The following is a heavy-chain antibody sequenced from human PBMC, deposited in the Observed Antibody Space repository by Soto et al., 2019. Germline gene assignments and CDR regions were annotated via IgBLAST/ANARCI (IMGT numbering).Heavy chain of an antibody. V-gene: IGHV4-34*01. Sequence: PSETLSLTCAVYGGSFTGNYRSWIRQPPGKGLEWIGEVNDSGSTNFNPSLKSRVTISVDTSKKQLTLKLTSVTAADTAVYYCATDSATSYFGMDVWGHGTTVTVSS. CDR2: VNDSGST. J-gene: IGHJ6*02. D-gene: IGHD1-26*01. CDR1: GGSFTGNY. CDR3: ATDSATSYFGMDV.